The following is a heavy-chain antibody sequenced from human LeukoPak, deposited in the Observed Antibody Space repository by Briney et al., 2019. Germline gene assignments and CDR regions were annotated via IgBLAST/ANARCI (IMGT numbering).Heavy chain of an antibody. J-gene: IGHJ5*02. CDR1: GYTFTSYY. V-gene: IGHV1-46*01. CDR3: AREGVTRIHGKRANWFDP. D-gene: IGHD2-21*02. Sequence: ASVKVSCKASGYTFTSYYMHWVRQAPGQGLEWMGIINPSGGSTSYAQKFQGRVTMTRDTSTSTVYMELSSLRSEDTAVYYCAREGVTRIHGKRANWFDPWGQGTLVTVSS. CDR2: INPSGGST.